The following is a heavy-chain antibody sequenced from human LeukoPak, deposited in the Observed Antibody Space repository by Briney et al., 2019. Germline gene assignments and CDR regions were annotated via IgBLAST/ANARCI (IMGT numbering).Heavy chain of an antibody. Sequence: GGSLRLSCVASGFTFTNYAMSWVRQAPGKGLEWVSSIAGSAGTTSNADSVKGRFTISRDNSKNTLYMQMNSLRAEDTAVYYCAKDDESSVYYYPDYWGQGSLVTVSS. CDR1: GFTFTNYA. CDR2: IAGSAGTT. V-gene: IGHV3-23*01. J-gene: IGHJ4*02. D-gene: IGHD3-22*01. CDR3: AKDDESSVYYYPDY.